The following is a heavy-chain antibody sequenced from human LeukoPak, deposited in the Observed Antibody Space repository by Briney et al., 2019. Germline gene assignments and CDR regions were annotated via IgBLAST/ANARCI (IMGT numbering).Heavy chain of an antibody. V-gene: IGHV3-7*01. J-gene: IGHJ4*02. CDR2: IKQDGSEK. CDR3: ARDRHDYTHYFDY. CDR1: GFTFSSYW. Sequence: GGSLRLSCAASGFTFSSYWMSWVRQAPGKGLEWVANIKQDGSEKYYVDSVKGRFTISRDNAKNSLYLQMNSLRAEDTAVYYCARDRHDYTHYFDYWGQGTLVTVSS. D-gene: IGHD4-11*01.